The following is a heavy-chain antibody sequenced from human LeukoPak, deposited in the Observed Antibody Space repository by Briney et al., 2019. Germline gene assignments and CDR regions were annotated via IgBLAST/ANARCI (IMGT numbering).Heavy chain of an antibody. D-gene: IGHD6-19*01. CDR3: SRVGSSGWPNYFDS. Sequence: PGGSLRLSCAASGFXFSSYDIHWVRQATGKGLEWVSVIGTSGDTYYAGSVKGRFTISRENAKNSLYLQMNSLTAGDTAVYFCSRVGSSGWPNYFDSWGQGTLVTVSS. CDR2: IGTSGDT. J-gene: IGHJ4*02. V-gene: IGHV3-13*04. CDR1: GFXFSSYD.